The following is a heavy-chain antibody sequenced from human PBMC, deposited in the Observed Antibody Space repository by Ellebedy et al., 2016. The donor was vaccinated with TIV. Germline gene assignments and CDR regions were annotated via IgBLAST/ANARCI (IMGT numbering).Heavy chain of an antibody. V-gene: IGHV3-30*02. D-gene: IGHD3-16*01. CDR1: GFTSSG. J-gene: IGHJ6*02. CDR2: IRSDGSNK. Sequence: PGGSLRLSCAASGFTSSGMHWVCQAPGKGLEWVEFIRSDGSNKYYADSVKGRFTISRDYSKNTLDLQMNSLRVEDTALYYCVKGAYPVTTVMAVWGQGTMVIVSS. CDR3: VKGAYPVTTVMAV.